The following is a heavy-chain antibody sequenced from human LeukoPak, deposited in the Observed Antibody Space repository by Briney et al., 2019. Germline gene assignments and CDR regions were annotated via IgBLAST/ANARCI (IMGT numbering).Heavy chain of an antibody. Sequence: GASVKVSCKASGGTFSSYAISWVRQAPGQGLEWMGGIIPIFGTANYAQKFQGRVTITTDESTSTAYMELSSLRSKDTAVYYCARGDTTGIFGDYYYYYMDVWGKGTTVTVSS. CDR2: IIPIFGTA. V-gene: IGHV1-69*05. D-gene: IGHD3-10*02. CDR1: GGTFSSYA. J-gene: IGHJ6*03. CDR3: ARGDTTGIFGDYYYYYMDV.